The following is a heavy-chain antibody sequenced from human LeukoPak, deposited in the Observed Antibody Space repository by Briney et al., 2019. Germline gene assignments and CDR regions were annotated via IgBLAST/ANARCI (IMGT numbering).Heavy chain of an antibody. CDR1: GFTFSSYE. CDR2: ISSRGSTI. V-gene: IGHV3-48*03. Sequence: GGSLRLSCAASGFTFSSYEMNWVRQAPGKGLEWVSYISSRGSTIYYADSVKGRFTISRDNAKNSLYLQMNSLRAEDTAVYYCARADSSGYYHPINWGQGTLVTVSS. J-gene: IGHJ4*02. CDR3: ARADSSGYYHPIN. D-gene: IGHD3-22*01.